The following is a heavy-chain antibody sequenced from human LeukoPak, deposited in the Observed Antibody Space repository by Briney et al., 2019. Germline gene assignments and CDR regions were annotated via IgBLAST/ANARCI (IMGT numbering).Heavy chain of an antibody. CDR3: ARAYGYLDY. CDR2: ISNSGSTI. D-gene: IGHD4-17*01. V-gene: IGHV3-48*03. Sequence: GGSLRLSCSASGFTFSSYEMNWVRQAPGKGLEWVSYISNSGSTIYYADSVKGRFTISRDKAKKSLYMQINSLRAEDTAVYYCARAYGYLDYWGQGTPVTVSS. CDR1: GFTFSSYE. J-gene: IGHJ4*02.